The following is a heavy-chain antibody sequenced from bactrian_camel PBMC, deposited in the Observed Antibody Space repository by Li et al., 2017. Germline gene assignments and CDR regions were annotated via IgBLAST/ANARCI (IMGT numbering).Heavy chain of an antibody. CDR3: AADWKPHGGNWYGVLPGSGS. V-gene: IGHV3S1*01. J-gene: IGHJ6*01. CDR1: ESPYTSNW. Sequence: HVQLVESGGGSAQAGGSLRLSCAVSESPYTSNWMGWFRQVPGKERERVAAIITGSSTTYVDDSVKGRFSISQGNGKNEINLQMNNLKIEDTAVYYCAADWKPHGGNWYGVLPGSGSWGQGTQVTVS. D-gene: IGHD6*01. CDR2: IITGSSTT.